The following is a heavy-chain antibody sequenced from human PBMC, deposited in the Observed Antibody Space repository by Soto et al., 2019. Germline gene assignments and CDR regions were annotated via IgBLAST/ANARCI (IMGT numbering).Heavy chain of an antibody. CDR2: MSYRPTGHT. CDR3: TTRMTAHFDY. V-gene: IGHV3-23*01. CDR1: CFTFSHYT. D-gene: IGHD2-21*02. Sequence: PGGSLRLSCVSSCFTFSHYTLNWVRRAPGKGLEWVSTMSYRPTGHTHYAESVRGRFTISRDDSRDTVFLQMDSLRAEDTAVYYCTTRMTAHFDYWGQGVLVTVSS. J-gene: IGHJ4*02.